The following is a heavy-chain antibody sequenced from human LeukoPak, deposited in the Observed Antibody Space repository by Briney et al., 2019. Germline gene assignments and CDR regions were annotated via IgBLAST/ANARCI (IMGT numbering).Heavy chain of an antibody. D-gene: IGHD3-22*01. J-gene: IGHJ4*02. CDR2: IYYSGST. V-gene: IGHV4-39*01. CDR3: ARRPRITMIVVD. CDR1: GGSISSSSYY. Sequence: PSETLSLTCTVSGGSISSSSYYWGWIRQPPGKWLEWIGSIYYSGSTYYNPSLKSRVTISVDTSKNQFSLKLSSVTAADTAVYYCARRPRITMIVVDWGQGTLVTVSS.